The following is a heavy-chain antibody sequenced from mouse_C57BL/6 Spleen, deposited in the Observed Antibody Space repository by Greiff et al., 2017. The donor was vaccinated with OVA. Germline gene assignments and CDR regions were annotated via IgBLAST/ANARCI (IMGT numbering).Heavy chain of an antibody. V-gene: IGHV5-17*01. CDR2: ISSGSSTI. CDR1: GFTFSDYG. Sequence: EVKVVESGGGLVKPGGSLKLSCAASGFTFSDYGMHWVRQAPEKGLEWVAYISSGSSTIYYADTVKGRFTISRDNAKNTLFLQMTSLRSEDTAMYYCARGLLTAYWGQGTLVTVSA. J-gene: IGHJ3*01. CDR3: ARGLLTAY. D-gene: IGHD2-3*01.